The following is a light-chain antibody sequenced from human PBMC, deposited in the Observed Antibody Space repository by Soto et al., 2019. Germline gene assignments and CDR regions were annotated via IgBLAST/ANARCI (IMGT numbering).Light chain of an antibody. CDR3: NSFTTSSTLV. V-gene: IGLV2-14*01. CDR1: SSDVGGYNF. Sequence: QSALTQPASVSGSPGQSITIPCTGTSSDVGGYNFVSWYQQHPGKAPRLMIYDVSKRPSGVSNRFSGSKSGYTASLTISGLQADDEADYYCNSFTTSSTLVFGTGTKLTVL. J-gene: IGLJ1*01. CDR2: DVS.